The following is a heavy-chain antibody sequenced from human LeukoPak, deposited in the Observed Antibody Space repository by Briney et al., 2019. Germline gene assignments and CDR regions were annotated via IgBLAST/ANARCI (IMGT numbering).Heavy chain of an antibody. D-gene: IGHD3/OR15-3a*01. J-gene: IGHJ6*03. V-gene: IGHV4-34*01. Sequence: PSETLSLTCAVYGGSFSGYYWSWIRQPPGKGLEGIGEINHSGSTNYNPSLKSRGTISVDTSKNQFSLKLSSVTAADTAVYYCARAGLDYYYYYYMDVWGKGTTVTVSS. CDR3: ARAGLDYYYYYYMDV. CDR1: GGSFSGYY. CDR2: INHSGST.